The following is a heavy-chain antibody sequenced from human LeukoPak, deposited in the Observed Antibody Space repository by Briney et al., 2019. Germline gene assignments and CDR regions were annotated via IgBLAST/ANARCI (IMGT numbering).Heavy chain of an antibody. V-gene: IGHV3-74*01. CDR2: IEGGAIDT. J-gene: IGHJ3*02. Sequence: GGSLRLSCKASGFIFSHYWMHWVRQVPGRGLVWVSRIEGGAIDTDYADFVKGRFTTSRDNSKNTVYLQMNALRPEDTAMYYCAKVGKGQLLEAFDIWGQGTMVTVSP. CDR3: AKVGKGQLLEAFDI. CDR1: GFIFSHYW. D-gene: IGHD2-2*01.